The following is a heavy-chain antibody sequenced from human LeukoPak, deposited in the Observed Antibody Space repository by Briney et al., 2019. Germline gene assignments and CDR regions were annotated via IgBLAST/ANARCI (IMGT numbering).Heavy chain of an antibody. J-gene: IGHJ4*02. V-gene: IGHV3-7*01. CDR1: GFTFRSYW. CDR3: ARILHISGWSIDY. CDR2: INQDERDR. D-gene: IGHD6-19*01. Sequence: HSGGSLRLSCAASGFTFRSYWMSWVRQAPGKGLEWVANINQDERDRYYVDSVKGRFTISRDNAKNSVYLQMNSLRAEDTAVYYCARILHISGWSIDYWGQGALVTVSS.